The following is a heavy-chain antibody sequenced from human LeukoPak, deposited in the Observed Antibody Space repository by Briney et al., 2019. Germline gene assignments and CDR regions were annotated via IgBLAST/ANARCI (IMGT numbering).Heavy chain of an antibody. Sequence: PSETLSLTCTVSGGSISSSSYYWGWIHQPPGKGLEWIGSIYYSGSTYYNPSLKSRVTISVDTSKNQFSLKLSSVTAADTAVYYCARTNSHYDFWSGSRWFDPWGQGTLVTVSS. CDR1: GGSISSSSYY. CDR3: ARTNSHYDFWSGSRWFDP. CDR2: IYYSGST. D-gene: IGHD3-3*01. V-gene: IGHV4-39*01. J-gene: IGHJ5*02.